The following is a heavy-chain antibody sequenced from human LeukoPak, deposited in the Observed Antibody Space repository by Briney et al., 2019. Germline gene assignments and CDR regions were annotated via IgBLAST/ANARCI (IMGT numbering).Heavy chain of an antibody. CDR1: GYNFNTYW. Sequence: GESLKISCKGSGYNFNTYWIGWVRQMPGKGLEWMGIIYPGDSDTRYSPSFQDQVTISADKSVNTAYLQWRSLKASDTAMYYCAGPFHSHGGRLPYDMWGQGTMVIVSS. V-gene: IGHV5-51*01. D-gene: IGHD5-18*01. CDR3: AGPFHSHGGRLPYDM. CDR2: IYPGDSDT. J-gene: IGHJ3*02.